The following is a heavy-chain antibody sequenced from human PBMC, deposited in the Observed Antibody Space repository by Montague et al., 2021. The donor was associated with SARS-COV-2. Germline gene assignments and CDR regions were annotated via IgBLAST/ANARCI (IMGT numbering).Heavy chain of an antibody. Sequence: SLRLSCAASGFTFSNYAMSWVRQAPGKGLEWVSAISGSGGSTYYADSXKGRFTISRDNSKNTLYLQMNSLRAEDTAVYYCAKDPHYDFWSGYYLDYWGQGTLVTVSS. J-gene: IGHJ4*02. CDR2: ISGSGGST. CDR1: GFTFSNYA. D-gene: IGHD3-3*01. CDR3: AKDPHYDFWSGYYLDY. V-gene: IGHV3-23*01.